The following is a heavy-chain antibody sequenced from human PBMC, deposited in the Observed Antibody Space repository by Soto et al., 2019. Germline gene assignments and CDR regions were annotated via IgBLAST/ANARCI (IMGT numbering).Heavy chain of an antibody. CDR1: GFTFSSYA. CDR2: ISGSGGST. V-gene: IGHV3-23*01. D-gene: IGHD6-19*01. Sequence: WWCLGLSCASSGFTFSSYAMSWVRQAPGKGLEWVSAISGSGGSTYYADSVKGRFTISRDNSKNTLYLQMNSLRAEDTAVYYCAKDQRYSSGFFDYWGQGTLVTVSS. CDR3: AKDQRYSSGFFDY. J-gene: IGHJ4*02.